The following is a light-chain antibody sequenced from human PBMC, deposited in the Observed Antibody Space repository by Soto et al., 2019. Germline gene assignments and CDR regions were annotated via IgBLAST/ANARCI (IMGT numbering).Light chain of an antibody. CDR2: EVN. V-gene: IGLV2-23*02. CDR1: SSDVGSYDL. CDR3: CSCVSTNGLL. J-gene: IGLJ2*01. Sequence: QSALTQPASVSGSPGQSITISCTGTSSDVGSYDLVSWYQHHSGKAPKIIIYEVNKRPSGISDRFSGSKSGNTASLTISGLQDEDESDYFCCSCVSTNGLLFGGGTKLTVL.